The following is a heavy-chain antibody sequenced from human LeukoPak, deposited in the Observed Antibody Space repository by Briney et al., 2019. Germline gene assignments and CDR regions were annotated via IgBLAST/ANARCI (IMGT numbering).Heavy chain of an antibody. CDR3: ASTYSSGCYANDY. CDR1: GFTFNTYT. Sequence: GGSLRLSCAASGFTFNTYTMNWVRQAPGKGLEWVSYISGSSGIIDYADSVRGRFTISRDNAKNSLYLQMNSLRAEDTAVYYCASTYSSGCYANDYWGQGTLVTVSS. D-gene: IGHD6-19*01. J-gene: IGHJ4*02. CDR2: ISGSSGII. V-gene: IGHV3-48*01.